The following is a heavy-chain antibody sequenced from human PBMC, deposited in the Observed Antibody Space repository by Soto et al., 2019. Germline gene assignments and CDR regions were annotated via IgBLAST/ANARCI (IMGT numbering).Heavy chain of an antibody. V-gene: IGHV1-18*04. Sequence: ASVKVSCKASGYSFTDYHIHWVRQAPGQGLEWMGWISAYNGNTNYAQKLQGRVTMTTDTSTSTAYMELRSLRSDDTAVYYCARARPPITFGGVIAKLYYFDYWGQGTLVTVSS. D-gene: IGHD3-16*02. CDR2: ISAYNGNT. J-gene: IGHJ4*02. CDR1: GYSFTDYH. CDR3: ARARPPITFGGVIAKLYYFDY.